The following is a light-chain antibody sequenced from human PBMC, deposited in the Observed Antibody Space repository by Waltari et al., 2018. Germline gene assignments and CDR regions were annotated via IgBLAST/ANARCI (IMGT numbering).Light chain of an antibody. Sequence: QLVLTQSPSASASLGASVKLTCTLSSWHRSNVIAWLPQQPEKGPRYLMKVKSDGSHSNGDEIPDRFSGSSSGTERYLTISSLQSEDDADYYCQTGGHGTWVFGGGTKLTVL. CDR1: SWHRSNV. CDR3: QTGGHGTWV. CDR2: VKSDGSH. V-gene: IGLV4-69*01. J-gene: IGLJ3*02.